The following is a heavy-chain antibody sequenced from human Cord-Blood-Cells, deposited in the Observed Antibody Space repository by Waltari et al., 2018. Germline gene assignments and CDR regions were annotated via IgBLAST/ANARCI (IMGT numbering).Heavy chain of an antibody. V-gene: IGHV1-8*02. CDR3: ARWPRGYCSSTSCYDY. CDR1: GYTFTSYD. J-gene: IGHJ4*02. Sequence: QVQLVQSGAEVKKPGASVKVSCKASGYTFTSYDINWVRQATGQGLEWMGWMNPNSGNTGYAQKFQGRVTMTRNTSISTAYMELSSLRSEDTAVYYCARWPRGYCSSTSCYDYWGQGTLVTVSS. CDR2: MNPNSGNT. D-gene: IGHD2-2*01.